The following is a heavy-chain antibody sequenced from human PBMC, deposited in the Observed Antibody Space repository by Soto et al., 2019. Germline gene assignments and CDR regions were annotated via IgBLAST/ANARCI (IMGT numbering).Heavy chain of an antibody. Sequence: VGSLRLSCTASGFSVSDYSVNWVRQAPGKGLEWISYISSTGDLILYADSVKDRFTIARDIAKNSLYLQMDTLRDEDSAVYYCATWAIAVGGEGFWGPGTLVTVSS. CDR3: ATWAIAVGGEGF. CDR2: ISSTGDLI. D-gene: IGHD2-21*01. V-gene: IGHV3-48*02. CDR1: GFSVSDYS. J-gene: IGHJ4*02.